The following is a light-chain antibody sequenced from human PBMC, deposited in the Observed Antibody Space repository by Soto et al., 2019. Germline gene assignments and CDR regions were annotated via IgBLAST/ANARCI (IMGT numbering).Light chain of an antibody. J-gene: IGLJ1*01. Sequence: QSVLAQPASVSGSPGQSIAISCTGTSSDVGTNNYVSWYQQHPGKAPKLIIYDVSNRPSGVSDRFSGSKSGNTASLTISGLQAEGEADYYCSSYTTSSTPLYVFGTGTKVTVL. CDR2: DVS. CDR3: SSYTTSSTPLYV. CDR1: SSDVGTNNY. V-gene: IGLV2-14*01.